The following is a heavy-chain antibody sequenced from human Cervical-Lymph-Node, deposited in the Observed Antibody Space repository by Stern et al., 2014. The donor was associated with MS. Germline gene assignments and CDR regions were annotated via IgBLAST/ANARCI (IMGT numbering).Heavy chain of an antibody. D-gene: IGHD1-14*01. Sequence: VQLVDSGAEVKKPGSSGKVSCKASGGTFSSYAISWVRQAPGQRLEWMGGIIPIFGTANYAQKFQGRVTITADESTSTAYMELSSLRSEDTAVYYCASFNNNPGYYYYGMDVWGQGTTVTVSS. CDR2: IIPIFGTA. CDR3: ASFNNNPGYYYYGMDV. CDR1: GGTFSSYA. J-gene: IGHJ6*02. V-gene: IGHV1-69*01.